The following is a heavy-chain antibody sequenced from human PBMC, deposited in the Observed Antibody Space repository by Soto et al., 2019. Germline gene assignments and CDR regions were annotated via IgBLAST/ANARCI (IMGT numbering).Heavy chain of an antibody. CDR3: ATNYGSGSTHFDY. Sequence: QVQLVQSGAEVKKPGSPVRVSCTASGDTFNFYTISWVRQVPGQGPEWMGRIIPMLGMSNYAQKFQGRVTXXXDXRTSTVYMNLSGLTSEDTAVYYCATNYGSGSTHFDYWGQGTLVTVSS. CDR1: GDTFNFYT. V-gene: IGHV1-69*02. D-gene: IGHD3-10*01. CDR2: IIPMLGMS. J-gene: IGHJ4*02.